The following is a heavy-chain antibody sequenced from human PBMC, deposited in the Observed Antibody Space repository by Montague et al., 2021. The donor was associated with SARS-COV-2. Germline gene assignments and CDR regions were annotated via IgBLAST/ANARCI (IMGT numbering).Heavy chain of an antibody. CDR1: GFTFSTSW. D-gene: IGHD1-26*01. V-gene: IGHV3-7*04. CDR3: ARGHGIT. Sequence: SLRLSCAASGFTFSTSWMIWVRQAPGNGLEWVANMKPAGSEKYYVDSVKGRFTISRDNAKNSLYLQMISLRAEDTAVYYCARGHGITWGQGTLVTVSS. CDR2: MKPAGSEK. J-gene: IGHJ5*02.